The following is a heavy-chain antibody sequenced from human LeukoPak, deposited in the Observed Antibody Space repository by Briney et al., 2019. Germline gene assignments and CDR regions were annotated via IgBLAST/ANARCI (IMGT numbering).Heavy chain of an antibody. Sequence: ASVEVSCKASGYTFTSYDINWVRQATGQGLEWMGWMNPNSGNTGYAQKFQGRVTMTRNTSISTAYMELSSLRSEDTAVYYCATPSGYYVRNAFDIWGQGTMVTVSS. CDR3: ATPSGYYVRNAFDI. CDR1: GYTFTSYD. CDR2: MNPNSGNT. D-gene: IGHD3-22*01. V-gene: IGHV1-8*01. J-gene: IGHJ3*02.